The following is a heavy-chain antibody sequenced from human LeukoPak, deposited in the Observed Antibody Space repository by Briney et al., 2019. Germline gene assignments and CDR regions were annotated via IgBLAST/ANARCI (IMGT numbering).Heavy chain of an antibody. D-gene: IGHD3-10*01. J-gene: IGHJ6*03. Sequence: PSETLSLTCTVSGGSISSYYWSWIRQPPGKGLEWIGYIYYSGSTNYNPSLKSRVTISVDTSKNQFSLKLSSVTAADTAVYYCARASTMVRGVPTYYYYYMDVWGKGTTVTISS. CDR3: ARASTMVRGVPTYYYYYMDV. CDR2: IYYSGST. V-gene: IGHV4-59*01. CDR1: GGSISSYY.